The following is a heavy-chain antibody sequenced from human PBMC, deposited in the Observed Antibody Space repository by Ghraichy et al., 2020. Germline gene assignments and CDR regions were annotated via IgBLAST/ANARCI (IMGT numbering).Heavy chain of an antibody. D-gene: IGHD1-26*01. Sequence: GSLRLSCAASGFTFSSYAMSWVRQAPGKGLEWVSAISGSGGSTYYADSVKGRFTISRDNSKNTLYLQMNSLRAEDTAVYYCAKDSLYSGSYPDAFDIWGQGTMVTVSS. J-gene: IGHJ3*02. CDR1: GFTFSSYA. V-gene: IGHV3-23*01. CDR2: ISGSGGST. CDR3: AKDSLYSGSYPDAFDI.